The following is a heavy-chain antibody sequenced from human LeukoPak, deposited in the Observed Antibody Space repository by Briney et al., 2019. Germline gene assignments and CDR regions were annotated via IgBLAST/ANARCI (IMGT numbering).Heavy chain of an antibody. CDR2: ISWNSGSI. D-gene: IGHD6-19*01. Sequence: GGSLRLSCAASGFTFDDYAMHWVRQAPGKGLEWVLGISWNSGSIGYADSVKGRFTISRDNAENSLYLQMNSLRVEDTAVYYCVREGGSDWYSGWFDPWGQGTLVTVSS. J-gene: IGHJ5*02. CDR3: VREGGSDWYSGWFDP. V-gene: IGHV3-9*01. CDR1: GFTFDDYA.